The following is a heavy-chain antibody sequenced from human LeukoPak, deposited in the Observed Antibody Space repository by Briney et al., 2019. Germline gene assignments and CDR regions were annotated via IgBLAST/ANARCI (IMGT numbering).Heavy chain of an antibody. CDR1: GGSISSYY. CDR2: IYYSGRT. Sequence: PSGTLSLTCTVSGGSISSYYWSWIRQPPGKGLEWTGYIYYSGRTNYNPSLKSRVTISVDTSKNQFSLKLSSVTAADTAVYYCARGPNRYYFDYWGQGTLVTVSS. D-gene: IGHD2/OR15-2a*01. J-gene: IGHJ4*02. CDR3: ARGPNRYYFDY. V-gene: IGHV4-59*01.